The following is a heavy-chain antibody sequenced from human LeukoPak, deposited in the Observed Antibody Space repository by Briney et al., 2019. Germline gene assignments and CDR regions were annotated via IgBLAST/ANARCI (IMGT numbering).Heavy chain of an antibody. CDR1: SGSISSSSYY. J-gene: IGHJ3*02. V-gene: IGHV4-39*07. Sequence: SEALSLTCMVSSGSISSSSYYWVWIRQPPGKALEGIGSIYYSGSTYYNPSLKSRVTISVDTSKNQLSLELSSVTAAYTAVYYCARDMVRYAFDIWGQGTMVTVSS. CDR3: ARDMVRYAFDI. CDR2: IYYSGST. D-gene: IGHD3-10*01.